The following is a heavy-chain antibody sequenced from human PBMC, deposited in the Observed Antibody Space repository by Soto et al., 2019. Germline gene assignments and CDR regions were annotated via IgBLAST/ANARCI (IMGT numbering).Heavy chain of an antibody. Sequence: QVQLQESGPGLVKPSETLSLTCTVSGGSVSSGSSFWSWIRQPPGKGLDWIGYIYYSGSTNYNPSLKSRVTISLDTSKNQFSLKLSSVTAADTAVYYCARADHSLSHFDLWGHGALVTVSS. V-gene: IGHV4-61*01. CDR3: ARADHSLSHFDL. J-gene: IGHJ2*01. CDR2: IYYSGST. CDR1: GGSVSSGSSF.